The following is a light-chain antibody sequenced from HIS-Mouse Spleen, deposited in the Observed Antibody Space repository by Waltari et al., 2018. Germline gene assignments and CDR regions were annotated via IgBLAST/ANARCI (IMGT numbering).Light chain of an antibody. CDR1: SGSIASNS. CDR3: QSYDSSNVV. Sequence: NFMLTQPHSVSESPGKTVTISCTGSSGSIASNSVQWYQQRPGSAPTTVVYEANQRPAGVPDRFSGSIDSSSNSASLTISGLKTEDEADYYCQSYDSSNVVFGGGTKLTVL. CDR2: EAN. V-gene: IGLV6-57*02. J-gene: IGLJ2*01.